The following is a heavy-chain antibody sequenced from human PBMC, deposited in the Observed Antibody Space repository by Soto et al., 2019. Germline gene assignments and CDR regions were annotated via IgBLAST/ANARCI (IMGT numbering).Heavy chain of an antibody. D-gene: IGHD3-10*01. Sequence: PSETLSLTCAVYGGSFSGDYWSLIRQPPGKGLEWIGEISGRGSTKYNPSLKSRVTMSVDPSKNQFSLKLTSVTAADTAVYYCARQGDSTMAIFDHWGQGGLVTVSS. CDR3: ARQGDSTMAIFDH. CDR1: GGSFSGDY. V-gene: IGHV4-34*01. CDR2: ISGRGST. J-gene: IGHJ4*02.